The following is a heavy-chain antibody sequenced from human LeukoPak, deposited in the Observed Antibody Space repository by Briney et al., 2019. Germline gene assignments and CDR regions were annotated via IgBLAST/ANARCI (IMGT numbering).Heavy chain of an antibody. V-gene: IGHV1-8*03. CDR1: GYTFTDYD. CDR2: VNPNSGRT. Sequence: GAAVKVSCKPSGYTFTDYDINLVGQAAGQGLEWMGWVNPNSGRTGLAQKFQGRFTITRDTSIATVYMELSSLTSEDTAVYYCAKGVAAGVERGGQGTPVTVSS. J-gene: IGHJ4*02. D-gene: IGHD6-25*01. CDR3: AKGVAAGVER.